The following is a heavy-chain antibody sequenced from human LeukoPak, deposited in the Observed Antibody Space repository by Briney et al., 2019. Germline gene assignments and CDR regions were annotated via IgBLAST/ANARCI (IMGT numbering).Heavy chain of an antibody. CDR1: GFTFSSYA. D-gene: IGHD3-22*01. V-gene: IGHV3-66*01. J-gene: IGHJ4*02. CDR3: ASIRASGYYYYY. CDR2: IYSGGST. Sequence: GGSLRLSCEASGFTFSSYAMSWVRQAPGKGLEWVSVIYSGGSTYYADSVKGRFTISRDNSKNTLYLQMNSLRAEDTAVYYCASIRASGYYYYYWGQGTLVTVSS.